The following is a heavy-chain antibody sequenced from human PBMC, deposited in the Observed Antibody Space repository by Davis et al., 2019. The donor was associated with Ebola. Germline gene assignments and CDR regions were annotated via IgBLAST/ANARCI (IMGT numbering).Heavy chain of an antibody. D-gene: IGHD5-24*01. CDR2: ISSSSSYI. V-gene: IGHV3-21*01. CDR1: GFTFSSYS. CDR3: ARERWLQSYYFDY. Sequence: GESLKISCAASGFTFSSYSMNWVRQAPGKGLEWVSSISSSSSYIYYADSVKGRFTISRDNAKNSLYLQMNSLRDEDTAVYYCARERWLQSYYFDYWGQGTLVTVSS. J-gene: IGHJ4*02.